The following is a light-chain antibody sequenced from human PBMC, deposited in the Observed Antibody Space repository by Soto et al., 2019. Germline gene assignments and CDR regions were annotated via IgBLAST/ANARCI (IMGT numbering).Light chain of an antibody. V-gene: IGLV2-23*02. J-gene: IGLJ2*01. CDR2: EVS. Sequence: QSALTQPASVSGSPGQSITISCTGTSSAVGSYNLVSWYQQHPGKAPKLMIYEVSKRPSGVSNRFSGSKSGNTASLTISGLQAEDEADYYCCSYAGSSTHVVFGGGTTLTVL. CDR1: SSAVGSYNL. CDR3: CSYAGSSTHVV.